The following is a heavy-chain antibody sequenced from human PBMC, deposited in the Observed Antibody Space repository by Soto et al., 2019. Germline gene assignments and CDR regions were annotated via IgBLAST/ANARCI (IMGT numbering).Heavy chain of an antibody. D-gene: IGHD3-10*01. CDR1: DDSTSSYK. CDR2: IDSNGGT. J-gene: IGHJ6*02. CDR3: VRQGFGRLHGLVDV. V-gene: IGHV4-59*08. Sequence: QVQLQESGPGLVKPSETLSLTCTVSDDSTSSYKWSWIRQPPGRRLEWIGYIDSNGGTSYNPSLQSRVTXXVXTXXKQFSLKLSSVTAADTAVYYCVRQGFGRLHGLVDVWGQGTTVTVSS.